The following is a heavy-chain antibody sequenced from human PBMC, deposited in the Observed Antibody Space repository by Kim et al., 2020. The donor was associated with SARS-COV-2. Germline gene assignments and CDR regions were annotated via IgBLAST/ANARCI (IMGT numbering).Heavy chain of an antibody. D-gene: IGHD2-15*01. J-gene: IGHJ3*02. Sequence: GGSLRLSCAASGFTFSSYAMHWVRQAPGKGLEWVAVISYDGSNKYYADSVKGRFTISRDNSKNTLYLQMNSLRAEDTAVYYCAREWIAAYAFDIWGQGT. CDR2: ISYDGSNK. CDR1: GFTFSSYA. V-gene: IGHV3-30*04. CDR3: AREWIAAYAFDI.